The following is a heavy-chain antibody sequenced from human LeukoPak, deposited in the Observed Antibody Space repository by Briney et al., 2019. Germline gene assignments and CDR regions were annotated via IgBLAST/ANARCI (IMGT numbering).Heavy chain of an antibody. Sequence: GGSLRLSCAASGFTFSSYGMHWVRQAPGKGLEWVAVIWYDGSKKYYADSAKGRFTISRDNSKNTLYLQMNNLRAEDTAVYYCARLLGSYFDYWGQGTLVTVSS. CDR1: GFTFSSYG. CDR2: IWYDGSKK. D-gene: IGHD7-27*01. V-gene: IGHV3-33*08. J-gene: IGHJ4*02. CDR3: ARLLGSYFDY.